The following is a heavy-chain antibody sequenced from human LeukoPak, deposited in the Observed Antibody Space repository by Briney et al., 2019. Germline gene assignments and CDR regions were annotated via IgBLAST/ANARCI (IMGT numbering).Heavy chain of an antibody. Sequence: GGSLRLSCAASGFTFSSYAMSWVRQAPGKGLEWVSTISGSGDSTYYADSVKGRFTISRDNAKNSLYLQMNSLRAEDTAVYYCASISLDFDYWGQGTLVTVSS. D-gene: IGHD3-10*01. CDR3: ASISLDFDY. V-gene: IGHV3-23*01. CDR2: ISGSGDST. CDR1: GFTFSSYA. J-gene: IGHJ4*02.